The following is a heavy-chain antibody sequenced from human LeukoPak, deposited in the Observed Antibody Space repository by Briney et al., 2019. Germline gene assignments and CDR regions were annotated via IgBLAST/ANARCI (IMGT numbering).Heavy chain of an antibody. D-gene: IGHD3-22*01. Sequence: SETLSLTCTVSGGSISSYYWSWIRQPPGKGLEWIGYIYYSGSTNYNPSLKSRVTISVDTSKNQFSLKLSSVTAADTAVYHCARGGYYDSSGYYPLFDYWGQGTLVTVSS. CDR2: IYYSGST. CDR3: ARGGYYDSSGYYPLFDY. V-gene: IGHV4-59*01. CDR1: GGSISSYY. J-gene: IGHJ4*02.